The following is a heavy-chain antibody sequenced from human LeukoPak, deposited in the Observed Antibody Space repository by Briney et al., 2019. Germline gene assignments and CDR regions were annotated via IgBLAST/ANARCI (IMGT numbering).Heavy chain of an antibody. CDR2: VNLQGST. V-gene: IGHV4-4*02. CDR1: GGCITHTNY. J-gene: IGHJ4*02. Sequence: PSGTLTLTCGVSGGCITHTNYWTRVGQPPGKGYEWIGEVNLQGSTNYYPSLMGRVAISVDTSENHISLQLTSVTAADTAVYYCAREGGPYRPLDYSGQGTLVTVSS. CDR3: AREGGPYRPLDY.